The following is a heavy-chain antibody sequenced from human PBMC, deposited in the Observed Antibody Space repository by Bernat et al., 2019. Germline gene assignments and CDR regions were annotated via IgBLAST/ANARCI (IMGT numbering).Heavy chain of an antibody. V-gene: IGHV1-69*06. D-gene: IGHD2-15*01. J-gene: IGHJ1*01. Sequence: QVQLVQSGAEVKKPGSSVKVSCKASGGTFSSYAISWVRQAPGQGLEWMGGIIPIFGTANYAQKFQGRVTITADKSTSTAYMELSSLRSEDTAVYYCARAYCSGGSCYSKPRLGYFQHWVQGTLVTVSS. CDR2: IIPIFGTA. CDR1: GGTFSSYA. CDR3: ARAYCSGGSCYSKPRLGYFQH.